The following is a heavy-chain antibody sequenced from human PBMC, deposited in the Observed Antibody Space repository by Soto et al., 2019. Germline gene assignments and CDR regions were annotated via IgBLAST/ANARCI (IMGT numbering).Heavy chain of an antibody. Sequence: QVQLVQSGAEVKKPGSSVKVSCKASGGTFCSYTISWVRQAPGLGLEWMGRIIPILGIANYAQKFQGRVTITADKSTSTAYMELSSLRSEDTAVYYCARDNYDFWSGYHTWGQGTLVTVSS. CDR2: IIPILGIA. CDR1: GGTFCSYT. J-gene: IGHJ4*02. D-gene: IGHD3-3*01. CDR3: ARDNYDFWSGYHT. V-gene: IGHV1-69*08.